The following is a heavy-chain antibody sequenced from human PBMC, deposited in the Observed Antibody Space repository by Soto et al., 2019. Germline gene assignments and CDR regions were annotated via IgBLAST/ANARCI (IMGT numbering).Heavy chain of an antibody. CDR1: GFTFSKHW. V-gene: IGHV3-74*01. J-gene: IGHJ5*02. CDR3: ARDHCSTTSCYTVWFDP. Sequence: LRLSCAASGFTFSKHWMHLVRQAPLKGLVWVSRINSDGSATNYADSVKGRFTISRDNAENTLYLHMSSLRAEDTAVYYCARDHCSTTSCYTVWFDPWGQGTLVTVSS. CDR2: INSDGSAT. D-gene: IGHD2-2*02.